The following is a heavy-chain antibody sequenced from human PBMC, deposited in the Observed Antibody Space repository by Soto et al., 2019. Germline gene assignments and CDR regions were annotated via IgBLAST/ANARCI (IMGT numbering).Heavy chain of an antibody. CDR1: GGSISSGGYY. V-gene: IGHV4-31*03. CDR2: IYYSGST. CDR3: ARSPEATVTAFDY. D-gene: IGHD4-17*01. J-gene: IGHJ4*02. Sequence: QVQLQESGPGLVKPSQTLSLTCTVSGGSISSGGYYWSWIRQHPGKGLEWIGYIYYSGSTYYNPSLTSRVTISVDASKHQFSLKRCSVTAAATGVYYGARSPEATVTAFDYWGQGTLVTVTS.